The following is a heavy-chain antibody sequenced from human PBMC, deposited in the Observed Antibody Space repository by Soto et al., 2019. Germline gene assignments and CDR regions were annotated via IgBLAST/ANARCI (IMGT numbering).Heavy chain of an antibody. J-gene: IGHJ4*02. CDR3: ARNSYYYGSGKGFDY. CDR1: GGSISSYY. V-gene: IGHV4-59*01. Sequence: PSETLSLTCTVSGGSISSYYWNWIRQPPGKGLEWIGHIYYSGSTNYNPSLKSRVTISLDTSKSQFSLKLSSVTAADTAVYYCARNSYYYGSGKGFDYWGQGTLVTVSS. D-gene: IGHD3-10*01. CDR2: IYYSGST.